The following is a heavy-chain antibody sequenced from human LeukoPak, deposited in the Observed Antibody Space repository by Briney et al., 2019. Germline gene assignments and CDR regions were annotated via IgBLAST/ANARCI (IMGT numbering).Heavy chain of an antibody. V-gene: IGHV3-48*03. D-gene: IGHD5-24*01. CDR2: ISSSGSTI. CDR3: ARDGKLPVDAFDI. Sequence: GGSLRLSCAASGFTFSSYEMNWVRQAPGKGLEWVSYISSSGSTIYYADSVKGRFTISRDSAKNSLYLQMNSLRAEDTAVYYCARDGKLPVDAFDIWGQGTMVTVSS. CDR1: GFTFSSYE. J-gene: IGHJ3*02.